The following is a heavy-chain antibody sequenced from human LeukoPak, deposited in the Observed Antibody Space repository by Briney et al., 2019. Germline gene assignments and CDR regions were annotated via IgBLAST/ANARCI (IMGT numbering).Heavy chain of an antibody. Sequence: SETLSLTCAVPGASISGSGYYLGWIRQPPGKGLEWIGNIYYTGSTYYNASLQSRVTISIDMSKNQFSLRLSSVTAADTAMYYCVKSGGYGLIDYWGQGTLVTVSS. CDR3: VKSGGYGLIDY. V-gene: IGHV4-39*01. CDR2: IYYTGST. D-gene: IGHD6-19*01. J-gene: IGHJ4*02. CDR1: GASISGSGYY.